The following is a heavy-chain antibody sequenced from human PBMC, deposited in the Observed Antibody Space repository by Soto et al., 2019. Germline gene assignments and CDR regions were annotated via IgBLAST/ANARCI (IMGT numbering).Heavy chain of an antibody. D-gene: IGHD2-21*02. Sequence: ESGGGVIQPGGSLRLSCAASGFTFSSYAMHWVRQAPGTGPEWVAVISSDGRSNVFADSVKGRFTISRDNSKNTLYLQMNSLRAEDAAVYYCARTYECAKSDCFRAFDIWGQGTMVTVST. CDR3: ARTYECAKSDCFRAFDI. CDR1: GFTFSSYA. CDR2: ISSDGRSN. J-gene: IGHJ3*02. V-gene: IGHV3-30*04.